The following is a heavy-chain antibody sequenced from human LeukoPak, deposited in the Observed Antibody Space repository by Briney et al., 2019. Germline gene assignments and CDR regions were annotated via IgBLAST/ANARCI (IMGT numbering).Heavy chain of an antibody. J-gene: IGHJ4*02. V-gene: IGHV4-59*08. Sequence: SETLSLTSTVSGGSISSYYWSWIRQPPGKGLEWIGYIYYSGSTNYNPSLKSRVTISVDTSKNQFSLKLSSVTAADTAVYYCARLRRDSSSWTYYFDYWGQGTLVTVSS. CDR1: GGSISSYY. CDR3: ARLRRDSSSWTYYFDY. D-gene: IGHD6-13*01. CDR2: IYYSGST.